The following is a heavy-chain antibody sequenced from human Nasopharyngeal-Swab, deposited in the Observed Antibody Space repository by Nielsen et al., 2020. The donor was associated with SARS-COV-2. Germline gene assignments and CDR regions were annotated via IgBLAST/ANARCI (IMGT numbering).Heavy chain of an antibody. Sequence: SVKVSCKASGYSFTRFAINWLLQPPGQGPEWMGWIATPTGHLTYAQGFTGRFVFSLDTSVATAYLHINSLKTEDTAIYYCVRDQAMARPNWFDPWGQGTLVTVSS. D-gene: IGHD5-18*01. CDR1: GYSFTRFA. J-gene: IGHJ5*02. CDR3: VRDQAMARPNWFDP. V-gene: IGHV7-4-1*02. CDR2: IATPTGHL.